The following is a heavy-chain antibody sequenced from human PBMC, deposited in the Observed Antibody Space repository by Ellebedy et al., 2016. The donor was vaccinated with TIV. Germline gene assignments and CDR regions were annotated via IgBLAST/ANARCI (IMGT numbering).Heavy chain of an antibody. Sequence: GESLKISCAASGFTFSSYGMHWVRQAPGKGLEWVAVIWYDGSNKYYADSVKGRFTISRDNAKNSLYLQMDSLTAEDTAVYYCARAILAPGGYWGQGILVTVAS. D-gene: IGHD3-3*02. J-gene: IGHJ4*02. CDR1: GFTFSSYG. CDR3: ARAILAPGGY. V-gene: IGHV3-33*08. CDR2: IWYDGSNK.